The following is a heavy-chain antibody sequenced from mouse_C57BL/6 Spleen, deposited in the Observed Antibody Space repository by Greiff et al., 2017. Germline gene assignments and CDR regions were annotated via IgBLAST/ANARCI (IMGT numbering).Heavy chain of an antibody. Sequence: QVQLQQSGAELVRPGASVTLSCKASGYTFTDYEMHWVKQTPVHVLEWIGAIDPETGGTAYNQKFKGKAILTADKSSSTAYMELRSLTSEDSAVYYCTRYGSSSRAMDYWGQGTSVTVSS. V-gene: IGHV1-15*01. D-gene: IGHD1-1*01. J-gene: IGHJ4*01. CDR1: GYTFTDYE. CDR3: TRYGSSSRAMDY. CDR2: IDPETGGT.